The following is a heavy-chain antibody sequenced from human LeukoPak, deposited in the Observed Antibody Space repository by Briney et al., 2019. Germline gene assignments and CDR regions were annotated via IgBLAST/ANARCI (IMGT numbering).Heavy chain of an antibody. V-gene: IGHV4-4*07. CDR2: IYTSGST. CDR3: EGYDFWSGYTPVDY. J-gene: IGHJ4*02. CDR1: GGSISSYY. Sequence: SEALSLTCTVSGGSISSYYWSWIRQPAGKGLEWIGRIYTSGSTNYNPSLKSRVTMSVDTSKNQFSLKLSSVTAADTAVYYCEGYDFWSGYTPVDYWGQGTLVTVSS. D-gene: IGHD3-3*01.